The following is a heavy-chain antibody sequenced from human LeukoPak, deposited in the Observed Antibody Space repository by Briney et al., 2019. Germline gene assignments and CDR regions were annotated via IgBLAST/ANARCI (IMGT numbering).Heavy chain of an antibody. V-gene: IGHV3-23*01. CDR2: ISGSGGST. J-gene: IGHJ6*03. CDR1: GFTFSSDA. Sequence: GGSLRLSCAASGFTFSSDAMSWVRQAPGKGLEWVSAISGSGGSTYYADSVKGRFTISRDNSKNTLYLQMNSLRAEDTAVYYCAKFGDGDYYYYMDVWGKGTTVTVSS. CDR3: AKFGDGDYYYYMDV. D-gene: IGHD3-10*01.